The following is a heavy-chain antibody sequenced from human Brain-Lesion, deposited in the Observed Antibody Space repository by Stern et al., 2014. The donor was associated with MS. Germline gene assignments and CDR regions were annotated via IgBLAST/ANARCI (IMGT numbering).Heavy chain of an antibody. CDR1: GFSVSTNF. CDR2: MYSRGGT. J-gene: IGHJ4*02. Sequence: EVQLVESGGGLIQPGGSLRLSCAASGFSVSTNFMSWVRQAPGKGLEWVSLMYSRGGTNYADSVKGRFTISRDSSKNTLYLQMGDLRAEDTAVYYCARKTDTAVGGDYWGPGTLVTVSS. V-gene: IGHV3-53*01. CDR3: ARKTDTAVGGDY. D-gene: IGHD5-18*01.